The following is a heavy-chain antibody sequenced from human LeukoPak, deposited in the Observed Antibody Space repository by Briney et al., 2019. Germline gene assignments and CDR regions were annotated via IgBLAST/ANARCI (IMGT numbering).Heavy chain of an antibody. CDR2: ISSSGSYI. CDR3: ARDLSSAWYYQFDY. J-gene: IGHJ4*02. Sequence: GGSLRLSCAASGFTFDDYAMNWVRQAPGKGLEWVSSISSSGSYIYYADSVKGRFTISRDNAKNSLYLQMNSLRAEDTAVYYCARDLSSAWYYQFDYWGQGTLVTVSS. D-gene: IGHD6-19*01. V-gene: IGHV3-21*01. CDR1: GFTFDDYA.